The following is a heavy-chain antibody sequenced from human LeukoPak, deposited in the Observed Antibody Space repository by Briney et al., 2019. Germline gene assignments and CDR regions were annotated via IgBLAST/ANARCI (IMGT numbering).Heavy chain of an antibody. CDR2: ISWNSGSI. Sequence: GRSLRLSCAASGFTFDDYAMHLVRQAPGKGLEWVSGISWNSGSIGYADSVKGRFTISRDNAKNSLYLQMNSLRAEDTALYYCAKAPGGTLTGYPDYWGQGTLVTVSS. D-gene: IGHD3-9*01. J-gene: IGHJ4*02. V-gene: IGHV3-9*01. CDR3: AKAPGGTLTGYPDY. CDR1: GFTFDDYA.